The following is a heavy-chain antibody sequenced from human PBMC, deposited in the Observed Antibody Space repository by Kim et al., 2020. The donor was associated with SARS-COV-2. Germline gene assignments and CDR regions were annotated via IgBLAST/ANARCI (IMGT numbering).Heavy chain of an antibody. CDR1: GGSISSSSYY. V-gene: IGHV4-39*01. CDR2: IYYSGST. J-gene: IGHJ4*02. Sequence: SETLSLTCTVSGGSISSSSYYWGWIRQPPGKGLEWIGSIYYSGSTYYNPSLKSRVTISVDTSKNQFSLKLSSVTAADTAVYYCARLGPATVTTDFDYWGQGTLVTVSS. CDR3: ARLGPATVTTDFDY. D-gene: IGHD4-17*01.